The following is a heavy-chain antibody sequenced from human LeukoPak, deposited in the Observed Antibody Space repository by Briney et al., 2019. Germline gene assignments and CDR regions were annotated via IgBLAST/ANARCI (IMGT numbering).Heavy chain of an antibody. D-gene: IGHD1-20*01. V-gene: IGHV4-59*01. CDR2: IYYSGST. CDR1: GGSISSYY. J-gene: IGHJ5*02. CDR3: ARYEALYNWTDRANWFDP. Sequence: PSETLSLTCTVSGGSISSYYWSWIRQPPGKGLEWIGYIYYSGSTNYNPSLKSRVTISVDTSKNQFSLKLSSVTAADTAVYYCARYEALYNWTDRANWFDPWGQGTLVTVSS.